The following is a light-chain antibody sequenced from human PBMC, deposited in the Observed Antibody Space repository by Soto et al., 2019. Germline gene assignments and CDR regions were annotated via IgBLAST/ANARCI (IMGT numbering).Light chain of an antibody. CDR1: QGVRDD. Sequence: IQMTQSPSSLSASVGDRVTITCRASQGVRDDVGWYQQKPGKAPKLLIYTASTLHSGVPSRFSGSGSGTDVTLNISGLQPEDFATYSCLQERSYPLTFGGGTKVDIK. CDR2: TAS. CDR3: LQERSYPLT. V-gene: IGKV1-6*01. J-gene: IGKJ4*01.